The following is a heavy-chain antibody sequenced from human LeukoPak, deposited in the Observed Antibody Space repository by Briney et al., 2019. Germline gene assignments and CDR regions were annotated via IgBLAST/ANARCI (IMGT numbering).Heavy chain of an antibody. J-gene: IGHJ4*02. CDR3: AREDCTIGAVCSSLLDH. CDR2: INSDASTI. V-gene: IGHV3-74*01. CDR1: GLTFSSDW. D-gene: IGHD2-8*01. Sequence: GSLRLSCAASGLTFSSDWMHWVRQVPGKGLVWVSRINSDASTINYADSVKGRFTISRDNAKNTLYLQMNNLRAEDTAVYYCAREDCTIGAVCSSLLDHWGRGTLVTVSS.